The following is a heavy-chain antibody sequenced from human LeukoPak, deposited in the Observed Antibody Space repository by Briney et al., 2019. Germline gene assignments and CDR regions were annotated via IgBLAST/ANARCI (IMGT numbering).Heavy chain of an antibody. Sequence: GGSLRLSCAASGFTFSSYGMHWVRQAPGKGLEWVAVISYDGSNKYYADSVKGRFTISRDNSKNTLYLQMNSLRAEDTAVYYCATVDGSSFDYWGQETLVTVSS. D-gene: IGHD1-26*01. CDR2: ISYDGSNK. J-gene: IGHJ4*02. CDR1: GFTFSSYG. V-gene: IGHV3-30*03. CDR3: ATVDGSSFDY.